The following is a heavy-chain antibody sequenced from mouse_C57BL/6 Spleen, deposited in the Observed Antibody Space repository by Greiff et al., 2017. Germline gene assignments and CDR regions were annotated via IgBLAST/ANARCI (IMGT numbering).Heavy chain of an antibody. CDR3: AREDYDEDWYFDV. CDR2: ISSGSSTI. V-gene: IGHV5-17*01. CDR1: GFTFSDYG. Sequence: EVKLMESGGGLVKPGGSLKLSCAASGFTFSDYGMHWVRQAPEKGLEWVAYISSGSSTIYYADTVKGRFTISRDNAKNTLFLQMTSLRSEDTAMYYCAREDYDEDWYFDVWGTGTTVTVSS. D-gene: IGHD2-4*01. J-gene: IGHJ1*03.